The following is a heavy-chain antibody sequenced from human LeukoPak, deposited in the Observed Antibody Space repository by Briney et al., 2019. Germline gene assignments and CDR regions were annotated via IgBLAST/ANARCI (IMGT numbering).Heavy chain of an antibody. J-gene: IGHJ4*02. CDR2: IFSGGST. CDR3: ARLREIPVFGVVTKSTSYFDY. D-gene: IGHD3-3*01. Sequence: PGGSLRLSCAVSGFTVSSNYMSWVRQAPGKGLEWVSIIFSGGSTYYADSVRGRITISRDNSKNTLFLQMNSLRAEDTAVYYCARLREIPVFGVVTKSTSYFDYWGQGTLVTVSS. V-gene: IGHV3-53*01. CDR1: GFTVSSNY.